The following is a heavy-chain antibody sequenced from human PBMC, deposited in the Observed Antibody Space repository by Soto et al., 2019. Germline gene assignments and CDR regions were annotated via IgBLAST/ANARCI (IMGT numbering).Heavy chain of an antibody. Sequence: GGSLRLSCAPSGFTFSSYARSRVRQAPGKGLEWVSAIRGSGGSTYYADSVKGRFTISKDNSKNTLSLQMNSLRDEDKAEYDFAKDPSGYSRAWNFDYWGQGTLVTVSS. CDR1: GFTFSSYA. D-gene: IGHD6-19*01. J-gene: IGHJ4*02. V-gene: IGHV3-23*01. CDR2: IRGSGGST. CDR3: AKDPSGYSRAWNFDY.